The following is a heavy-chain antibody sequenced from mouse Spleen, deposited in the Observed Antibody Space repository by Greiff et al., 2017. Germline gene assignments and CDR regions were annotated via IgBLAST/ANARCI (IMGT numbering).Heavy chain of an antibody. CDR1: GYTFSSYW. Sequence: VHLVESGAELMKPGASVKISCKATGYTFSSYWIEWVKQRPGHGLEWIGEILPGSGSTNYNEKFKGKATFTADTSSNTAYMQLSSLTSEDSAVYYCARAPGVYYFDYWGQGTTLTVSS. CDR3: ARAPGVYYFDY. CDR2: ILPGSGST. D-gene: IGHD3-1*01. J-gene: IGHJ2*01. V-gene: IGHV1-9*01.